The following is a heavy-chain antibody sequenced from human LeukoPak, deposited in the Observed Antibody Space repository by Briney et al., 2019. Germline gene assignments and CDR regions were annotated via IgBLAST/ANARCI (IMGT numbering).Heavy chain of an antibody. Sequence: SLRLSCATSGFTFDEYAMHWVRQAPGKGLEWVSSISWNSGIVGYADSVKGRFTTSRDNAKNFLYLQMNSLRAEDTALYYCRKDRYCSSSRCPLDYWGQGTLVTVSS. CDR2: ISWNSGIV. D-gene: IGHD2-2*01. CDR3: RKDRYCSSSRCPLDY. CDR1: GFTFDEYA. V-gene: IGHV3-9*01. J-gene: IGHJ4*02.